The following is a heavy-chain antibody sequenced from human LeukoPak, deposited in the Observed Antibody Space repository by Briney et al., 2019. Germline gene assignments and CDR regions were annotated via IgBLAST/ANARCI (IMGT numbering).Heavy chain of an antibody. Sequence: GASVKVSCKASGGTISSYAISWVRQAPGQGLEWMGGIIPFFGTANYAQKFQGRATITADESTSTVYMELRSLRSDDTAVYYCAKYSSSSLDYWGQGTLVTVSS. CDR2: IIPFFGTA. D-gene: IGHD6-13*01. CDR1: GGTISSYA. J-gene: IGHJ4*02. CDR3: AKYSSSSLDY. V-gene: IGHV1-69*13.